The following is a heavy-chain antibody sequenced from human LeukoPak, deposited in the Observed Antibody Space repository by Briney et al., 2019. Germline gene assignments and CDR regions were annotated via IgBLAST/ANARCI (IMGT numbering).Heavy chain of an antibody. CDR3: AKDSLGRYSRTWYVSYYYYMDV. V-gene: IGHV3-23*01. J-gene: IGHJ6*03. CDR1: GFTFSSYG. Sequence: QPGGSLRLSCAASGFTFSSYGMSWVRQAPGKGLEWVSVISGSGGFTYYADSVKGRFTISRDNSKNTLYLQMDSLRAEDTAVYYCAKDSLGRYSRTWYVSYYYYMDVWGTGTTVTVSS. D-gene: IGHD6-13*01. CDR2: ISGSGGFT.